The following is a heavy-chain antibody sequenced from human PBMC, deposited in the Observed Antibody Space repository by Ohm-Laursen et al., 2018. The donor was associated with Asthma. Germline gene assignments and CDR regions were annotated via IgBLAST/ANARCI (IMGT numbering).Heavy chain of an antibody. Sequence: LRLSCTASGFSFSTYTLSWVRQAPGKGLEWVANIYPDGGEKYYVDSVDGRFTISRDNAKNSLYLQMNSLRAEDTAVYYCATNLPYEAENYWGQGTLVTVSS. V-gene: IGHV3-7*05. CDR2: IYPDGGEK. CDR1: GFSFSTYT. J-gene: IGHJ4*02. CDR3: ATNLPYEAENY. D-gene: IGHD3-16*01.